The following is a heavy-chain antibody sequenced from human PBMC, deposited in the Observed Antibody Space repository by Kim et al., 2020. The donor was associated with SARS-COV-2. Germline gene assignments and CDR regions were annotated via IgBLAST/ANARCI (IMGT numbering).Heavy chain of an antibody. V-gene: IGHV1-2*06. CDR2: INPNSGGT. Sequence: ASVKVSCKASGYTFTGYYMHWVRQAPGQGLEWMGRINPNSGGTNYAQKFQGRVTMTRDTSISTAYMELSRLRSDDTAVYYCARFGATGTWLDPWGQGTLVTVSS. J-gene: IGHJ5*02. CDR3: ARFGATGTWLDP. CDR1: GYTFTGYY. D-gene: IGHD1-1*01.